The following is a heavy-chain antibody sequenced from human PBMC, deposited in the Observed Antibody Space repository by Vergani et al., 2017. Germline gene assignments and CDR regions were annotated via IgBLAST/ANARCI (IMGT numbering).Heavy chain of an antibody. D-gene: IGHD3-10*01. CDR1: GGSISSGGYS. CDR2: IYHSGST. J-gene: IGHJ3*02. CDR3: ARGVYYGSGSYPDSFDI. Sequence: QLQLQESGSGLVKPSQTLSLTCAVSGGSISSGGYSWSWIRQPPGKGLEWIGYIYHSGSTYYNPSLKSRVTISVDRSKNQFSLKLSSVTAADTAVYYCARGVYYGSGSYPDSFDIWGQGTMVTVSS. V-gene: IGHV4-30-2*01.